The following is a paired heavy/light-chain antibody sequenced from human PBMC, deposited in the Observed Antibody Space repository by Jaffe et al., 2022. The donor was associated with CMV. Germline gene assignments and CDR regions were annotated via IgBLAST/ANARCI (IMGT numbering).Heavy chain of an antibody. CDR2: ISDLRGIT. D-gene: IGHD1-26*01. Sequence: EVQLLESGGGLVHPGRSLRLSCAASGVTFSSYAMNWVRQAPGKGLEWVATISDLRGITSYADSVKGRFTISRDSSKSTLFLQMSSLRAEDTATYYCATRGAGGTGPFDNWGPGTLVIVSS. CDR1: GVTFSSYA. CDR3: ATRGAGGTGPFDN. V-gene: IGHV3-23*01. J-gene: IGHJ4*02.
Light chain of an antibody. CDR1: NIGSKT. CDR3: QVWDSSSDHVV. CDR2: YDG. J-gene: IGLJ2*01. V-gene: IGLV3-21*04. Sequence: SYVLTQPPSVSVAPGKTASITCGGNNIGSKTVHWYQQKPGQAPVLVIFYDGDRPSGIPERFSGSNSGNTATLTISRVVAGDEADYYCQVWDSSSDHVVFGGGTKLTVL.